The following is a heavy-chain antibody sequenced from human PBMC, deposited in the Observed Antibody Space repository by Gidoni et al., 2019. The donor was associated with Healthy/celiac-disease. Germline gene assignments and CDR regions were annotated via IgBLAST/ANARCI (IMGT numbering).Heavy chain of an antibody. CDR1: GFPFSSYG. J-gene: IGHJ6*03. CDR2: ISYDGSNK. D-gene: IGHD5-12*01. CDR3: AKGMGTSGYDSVGYYYMDV. Sequence: QVQLVESGGGVVQPGRSLRLSCAASGFPFSSYGMHWVRQAPGKGLEWVAVISYDGSNKYYADSGKGRFTISRDNSKNTLYLQMNSRRAEDTAVYYCAKGMGTSGYDSVGYYYMDVWGKGTTVTVSS. V-gene: IGHV3-30*18.